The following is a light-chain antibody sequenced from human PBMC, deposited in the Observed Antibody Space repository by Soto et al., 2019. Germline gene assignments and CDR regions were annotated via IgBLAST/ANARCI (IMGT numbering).Light chain of an antibody. J-gene: IGKJ1*01. CDR2: RAS. CDR3: QQYNSFLTT. CDR1: QSISSW. V-gene: IGKV1-5*03. Sequence: DIPMTQSPSTLSASVGDRVTITCRASQSISSWLAWYQQKPGKAPNLLIYRASTLESGVPSRFSGSGSGTQFTLTITSLQPDDFATYYCQQYNSFLTTFGQGTKVEIK.